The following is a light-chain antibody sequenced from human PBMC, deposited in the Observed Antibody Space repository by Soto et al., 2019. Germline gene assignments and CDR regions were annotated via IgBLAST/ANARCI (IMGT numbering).Light chain of an antibody. J-gene: IGKJ5*01. V-gene: IGKV3-20*01. CDR2: GAS. Sequence: EIVLTQSPGTLSLSPGERATLSCRASQSVSSSYLAWYQQKPGQAPRLLIYGASSRATGIPDRFSGSGSGTDFTLTISRLEPEVVAVYYCQKYGSSLPITFCQGTRLEIK. CDR1: QSVSSSY. CDR3: QKYGSSLPIT.